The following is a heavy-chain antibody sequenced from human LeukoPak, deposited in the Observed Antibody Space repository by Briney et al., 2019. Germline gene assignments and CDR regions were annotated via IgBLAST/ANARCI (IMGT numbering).Heavy chain of an antibody. CDR3: ARDWGGGYYYYGMDV. V-gene: IGHV1-69*13. CDR1: GGTFSSYA. J-gene: IGHJ6*02. D-gene: IGHD3-16*01. CDR2: IIPIFGTA. Sequence: SVKVSCKASGGTFSSYAISWVRQAPGQGLEWMGGIIPIFGTANYAQKFQGRVTITADESTSTAYMELSSLRSEDTAVYYCARDWGGGYYYYGMDVWGQGTTVTVSS.